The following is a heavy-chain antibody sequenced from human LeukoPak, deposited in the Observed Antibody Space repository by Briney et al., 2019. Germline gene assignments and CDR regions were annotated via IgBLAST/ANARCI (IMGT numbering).Heavy chain of an antibody. D-gene: IGHD3-22*01. J-gene: IGHJ4*02. V-gene: IGHV3-74*01. CDR2: IYGDGSST. CDR3: VMGVITPFDN. Sequence: GGSLRLSCAASGFTFSTHMMHWVRQAPGKGLVWVSRIYGDGSSTTYADSVRGRFTISRVNAKNTLFLQMNSLRAEDTAVYYCVMGVITPFDNWGQGTLVTVSS. CDR1: GFTFSTHM.